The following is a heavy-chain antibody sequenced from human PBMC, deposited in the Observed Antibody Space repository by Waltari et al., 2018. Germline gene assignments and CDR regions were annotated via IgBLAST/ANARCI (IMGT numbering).Heavy chain of an antibody. V-gene: IGHV1-3*01. Sequence: QVQLVQSGAEVQKPGASVKVSCKASGYTFTSYAMPWVRQAPGQRLEWMGWINAGNGNTKYSQKFQGRVTITRDTSASTAYMELSSLRSEDTAVYYCARDQGIAVAAPGYWGQGTLVTVSS. D-gene: IGHD6-19*01. CDR2: INAGNGNT. CDR1: GYTFTSYA. CDR3: ARDQGIAVAAPGY. J-gene: IGHJ4*02.